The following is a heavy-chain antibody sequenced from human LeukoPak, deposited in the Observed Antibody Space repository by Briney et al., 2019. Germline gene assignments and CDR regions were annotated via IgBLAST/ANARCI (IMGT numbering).Heavy chain of an antibody. J-gene: IGHJ4*02. Sequence: AGKLSCNASGYTFTSNYIHWGRHAPGQGLEWMGITNPSGGGTNYAQNVQVRVSMTTSTSTSTAYMELRSLRYDHTAVYYCASVSNYYYRSRYYFFHYWGQGTLVPVSS. D-gene: IGHD3-22*01. CDR3: ASVSNYYYRSRYYFFHY. CDR2: TNPSGGGT. CDR1: GYTFTSNY. V-gene: IGHV1-46*01.